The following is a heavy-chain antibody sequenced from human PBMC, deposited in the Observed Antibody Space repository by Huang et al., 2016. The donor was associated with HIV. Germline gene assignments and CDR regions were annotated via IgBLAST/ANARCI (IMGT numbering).Heavy chain of an antibody. CDR1: GYTFTSYG. CDR3: ARDPKYHRIGYYRQRRGIDI. V-gene: IGHV1-18*01. D-gene: IGHD3-22*01. Sequence: QIQLMQSGPELKQPGASVKVSCKASGYTFTSYGITWGRQAPGQGPAWMGWISASSGDTEYAQKFQGRVTLTTDTSTNIAYMELRSLRSDDTAKYYCARDPKYHRIGYYRQRRGIDIWGQGTMVSVSS. CDR2: ISASSGDT. J-gene: IGHJ3*02.